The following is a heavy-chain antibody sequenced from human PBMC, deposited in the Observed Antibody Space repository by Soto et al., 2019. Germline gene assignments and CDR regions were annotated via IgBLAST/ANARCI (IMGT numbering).Heavy chain of an antibody. CDR3: ARDLQGTPFDY. D-gene: IGHD4-4*01. V-gene: IGHV1-69*04. CDR1: GGTFSSYT. Sequence: SVKVSCKASGGTFSSYTISWVRQAPGQGLEWMGRIIPILGIANYAQKLQGRVTITADKSTSTAYMELSSLRSDDTAVYYCARDLQGTPFDYWGQGTLVTVSS. CDR2: IIPILGIA. J-gene: IGHJ4*02.